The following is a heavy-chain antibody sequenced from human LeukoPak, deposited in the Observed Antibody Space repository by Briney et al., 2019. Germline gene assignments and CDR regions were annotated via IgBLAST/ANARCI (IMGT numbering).Heavy chain of an antibody. CDR1: GYTFSDYY. Sequence: ASVKVSCKASGYTFSDYYMHWVRRAPGQGLEWMGWINPKGGGTHYAQKFQGRVTMTRDTSISTAYMELSRLTSDDTAVYYCARGDWFDPWGQGTLVTVSS. V-gene: IGHV1-2*02. CDR2: INPKGGGT. J-gene: IGHJ5*02. CDR3: ARGDWFDP. D-gene: IGHD3-16*01.